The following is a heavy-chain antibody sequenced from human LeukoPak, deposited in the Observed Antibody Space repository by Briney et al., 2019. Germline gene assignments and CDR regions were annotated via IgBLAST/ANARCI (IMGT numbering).Heavy chain of an antibody. CDR1: GYTFTSYG. Sequence: ASVKVSCKASGYTFTSYGISWVRQAPRQGLEWMGWISAYNGNTNYARKLQGRVTMTTDTSTSTAYMELRSLRSDDTAVYYCARGSKPNYYGSGSYLYWGQGTLVTVSS. J-gene: IGHJ4*02. CDR2: ISAYNGNT. V-gene: IGHV1-18*04. D-gene: IGHD3-10*01. CDR3: ARGSKPNYYGSGSYLY.